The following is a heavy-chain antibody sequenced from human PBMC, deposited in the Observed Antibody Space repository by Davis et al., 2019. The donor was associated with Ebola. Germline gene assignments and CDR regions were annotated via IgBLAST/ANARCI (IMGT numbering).Heavy chain of an antibody. CDR1: GFTFSSYG. J-gene: IGHJ4*02. D-gene: IGHD4-17*01. CDR3: ARVNRHGDPDY. V-gene: IGHV3-33*01. Sequence: GGSLRLSCAASGFTFSSYGMHWVRPAPGKGLEWVAVIWYDGSNKYYADSVKGRFTISRDNSKNTLYLQMNSLRAEDTAVYYCARVNRHGDPDYWGQGTLVTVSS. CDR2: IWYDGSNK.